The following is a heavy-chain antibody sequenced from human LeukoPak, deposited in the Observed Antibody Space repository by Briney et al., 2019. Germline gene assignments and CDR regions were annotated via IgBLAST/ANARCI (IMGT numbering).Heavy chain of an antibody. V-gene: IGHV1-58*01. D-gene: IGHD6-13*01. Sequence: SVKVSCKASGFTFSNSAVQWLRQARGQRLEWIGWIVVGGSNTNYAQKFQERVTITADRSTSTAYMELSSLTSEDTAVFYCATPQTHSYSSKRYYGMDVWGQGTTVTVSS. J-gene: IGHJ6*02. CDR3: ATPQTHSYSSKRYYGMDV. CDR1: GFTFSNSA. CDR2: IVVGGSNT.